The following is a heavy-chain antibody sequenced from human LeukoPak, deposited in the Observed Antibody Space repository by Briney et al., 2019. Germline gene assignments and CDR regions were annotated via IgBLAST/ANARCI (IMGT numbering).Heavy chain of an antibody. CDR2: IYHSGST. V-gene: IGHV4-30-2*01. D-gene: IGHD2-2*01. CDR3: ARQAIVVVPAAIAGHFDY. CDR1: GGSISSGGYY. Sequence: SETLSLTCTVSGGSISSGGYYWSWIRQPPGKGLEWIGYIYHSGSTYYNPSLKSRVTISVDRSKNQFSLKLSSVTAADTAVYYCARQAIVVVPAAIAGHFDYWGQGTLVTVSS. J-gene: IGHJ4*02.